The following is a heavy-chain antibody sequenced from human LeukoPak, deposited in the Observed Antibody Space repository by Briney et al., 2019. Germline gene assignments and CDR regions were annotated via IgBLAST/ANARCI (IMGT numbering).Heavy chain of an antibody. CDR1: GFTFSSYC. CDR2: ISSSSSTI. D-gene: IGHD3-10*01. J-gene: IGHJ6*02. V-gene: IGHV3-48*01. CDR3: ARVVGSGTNYYYYGMDV. Sequence: GESLRLSCAASGFTFSSYCMNWVRQAPGKGLEWVSYISSSSSTIYYADSVKGRFTISRDNDKNSLYLQMNSLRAEDTAVYYCARVVGSGTNYYYYGMDVWGQGTTVTVSS.